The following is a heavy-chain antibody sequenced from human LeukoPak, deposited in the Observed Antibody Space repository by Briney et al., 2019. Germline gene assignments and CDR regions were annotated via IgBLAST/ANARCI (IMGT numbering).Heavy chain of an antibody. CDR3: SRGWNYAFRFDY. V-gene: IGHV3-7*01. J-gene: IGHJ4*02. CDR2: IKQDGSER. D-gene: IGHD1-7*01. Sequence: GESLRLSCAASGFTFSDYWMTWVRQAPGKGLEWVAHIKQDGSERYYGDSVKGRFTISRDNTKNLVYLQMNSLGAEDTAVYYCSRGWNYAFRFDYWGQGTLFTVSS. CDR1: GFTFSDYW.